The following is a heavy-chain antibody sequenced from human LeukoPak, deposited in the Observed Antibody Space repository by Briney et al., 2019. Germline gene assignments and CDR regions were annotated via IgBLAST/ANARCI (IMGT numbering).Heavy chain of an antibody. Sequence: GGSLRLSCAASGFTFSGSARSWVRQAPGEGLEWVSLISYSGANSYYTDSVRGRFTISRDNSKDTLFLQMNSLRAEDTAIYYCARDMQLSTWVLGTMVTVSS. CDR1: GFTFSGSA. CDR3: ARDMQLST. J-gene: IGHJ3*01. D-gene: IGHD3-16*02. V-gene: IGHV3-23*01. CDR2: ISYSGANS.